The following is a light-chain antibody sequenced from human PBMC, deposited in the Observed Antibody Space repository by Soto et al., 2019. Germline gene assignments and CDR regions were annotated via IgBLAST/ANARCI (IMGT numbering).Light chain of an antibody. CDR3: RQYNNWVT. J-gene: IGKJ5*01. CDR1: PSVTNF. CDR2: GAS. V-gene: IGKV3-15*01. Sequence: EFVLTLSPGTLSLSREEIATLSFRASPSVTNFLAWYQQKPGQAPRLLIYGASTRAIGIPARFSGSGSGTEFTLTICSLQSEDFAVYYGRQYNNWVTFGQGTRLEIK.